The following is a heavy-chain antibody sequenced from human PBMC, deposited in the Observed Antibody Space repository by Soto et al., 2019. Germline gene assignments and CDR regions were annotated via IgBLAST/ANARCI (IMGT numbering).Heavy chain of an antibody. CDR2: IIPIFGTA. CDR3: ARVCSGGSCYWYYYGMDV. V-gene: IGHV1-69*13. J-gene: IGHJ6*02. Sequence: SVKVSCKASGGTFSSYAISWVPQAPGQGLEWMGGIIPIFGTANYAQKFQGRVTINAEESTSTAYMELSSLRSEDTAVYYCARVCSGGSCYWYYYGMDVWGQGTTLTVSS. CDR1: GGTFSSYA. D-gene: IGHD2-15*01.